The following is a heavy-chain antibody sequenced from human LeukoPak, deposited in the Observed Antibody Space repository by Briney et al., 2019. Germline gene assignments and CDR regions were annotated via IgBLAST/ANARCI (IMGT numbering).Heavy chain of an antibody. CDR1: GGSIRSYH. Sequence: SETLSLTCTVSGGSIRSYHWSWIRQPPGKGLEWIGYIYSSGTTNYNPSFKSRVTISVDTSKSQFPLKLSSVTAADTAVYYCARLKNWFDPWGQGTLVTVSS. CDR3: ARLKNWFDP. V-gene: IGHV4-59*08. CDR2: IYSSGTT. J-gene: IGHJ5*02.